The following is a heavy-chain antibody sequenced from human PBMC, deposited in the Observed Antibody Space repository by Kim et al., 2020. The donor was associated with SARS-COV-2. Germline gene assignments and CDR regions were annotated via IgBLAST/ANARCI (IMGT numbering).Heavy chain of an antibody. CDR3: ARVRRPRYYDSSGYDAFDI. CDR2: IYHSGST. CDR1: GGSISSSNW. J-gene: IGHJ3*02. Sequence: SETLSLTCAVSGGSISSSNWWSWVRQPPGKGLEWIGEIYHSGSTNYNPSLKSRVTISVDKSKNQFSLKLSSVTAADTAVYYCARVRRPRYYDSSGYDAFDIWGQGTMVTVSS. D-gene: IGHD3-22*01. V-gene: IGHV4-4*02.